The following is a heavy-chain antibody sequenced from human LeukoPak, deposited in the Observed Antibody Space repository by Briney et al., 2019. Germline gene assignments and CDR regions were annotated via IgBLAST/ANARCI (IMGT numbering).Heavy chain of an antibody. D-gene: IGHD3-22*01. CDR3: VRDLYRIVVVPHYFDY. CDR2: IKQDGSEK. Sequence: QPGGSLRLSRAASGFTFSGYWMSWVRQAPGKGLEWVANIKQDGSEKYYVDSVKGRFTISRDNAKNSLYLQMNSLRAEDTAVYYCVRDLYRIVVVPHYFDYWGQGTLVTVSS. CDR1: GFTFSGYW. V-gene: IGHV3-7*01. J-gene: IGHJ4*02.